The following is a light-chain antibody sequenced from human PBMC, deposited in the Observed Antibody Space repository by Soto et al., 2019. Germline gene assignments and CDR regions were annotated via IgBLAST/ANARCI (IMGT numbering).Light chain of an antibody. Sequence: ELVLTQSPGTLSLSPGERATLSCRASQSVSSTYLAWYQQKPGQAPRLLIYGASSRATGIPDRFSGSGSGTDFTLTISRLEPDDFAVYYCQQYGSSAWTFGPRTKVEIK. J-gene: IGKJ1*01. CDR3: QQYGSSAWT. CDR2: GAS. V-gene: IGKV3-20*01. CDR1: QSVSSTY.